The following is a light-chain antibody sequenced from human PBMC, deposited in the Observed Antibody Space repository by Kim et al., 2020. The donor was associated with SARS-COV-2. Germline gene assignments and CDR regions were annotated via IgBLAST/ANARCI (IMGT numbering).Light chain of an antibody. CDR2: QDT. V-gene: IGLV3-1*01. CDR3: QAWDSGTAVV. CDR1: KLGDKY. Sequence: VSPGQTARITCSGDKLGDKYVFWYQKKPGQSPVLVIYQDTKRPSGIPERFSASNSGNTATLTSSGIQATDEADYYCQAWDSGTAVVFGGGTQLTVL. J-gene: IGLJ2*01.